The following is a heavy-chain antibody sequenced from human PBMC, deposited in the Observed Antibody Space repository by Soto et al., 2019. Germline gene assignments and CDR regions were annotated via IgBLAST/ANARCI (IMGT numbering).Heavy chain of an antibody. D-gene: IGHD1-7*01. CDR3: ARGPKTSGGQHWELNYFDS. CDR2: ISYDGTNK. J-gene: IGHJ4*02. Sequence: PGGSLRLSCAASGFSFSISPMHWVRQAPGKGPEWVALISYDGTNKFYADSVKGRFTISRDNSKSTLYLQVESLRPEDAAVYYCARGPKTSGGQHWELNYFDSWGKGTLVTVSS. CDR1: GFSFSISP. V-gene: IGHV3-30-3*01.